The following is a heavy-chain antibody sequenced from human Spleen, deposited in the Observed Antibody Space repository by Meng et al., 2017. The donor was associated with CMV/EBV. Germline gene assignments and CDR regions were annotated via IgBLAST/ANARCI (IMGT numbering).Heavy chain of an antibody. CDR3: ARANTPGIAVAGDY. V-gene: IGHV1-2*02. Sequence: ASVKVSCKASGCTFTGYYMYWVRQAPGQGLEWMGWINSNSGGTNYAQKFQGRVTMTRDTSISTAYMELSRLRSDDTAVYYCARANTPGIAVAGDYWGQGTLVTVSS. CDR2: INSNSGGT. J-gene: IGHJ4*02. D-gene: IGHD6-19*01. CDR1: GCTFTGYY.